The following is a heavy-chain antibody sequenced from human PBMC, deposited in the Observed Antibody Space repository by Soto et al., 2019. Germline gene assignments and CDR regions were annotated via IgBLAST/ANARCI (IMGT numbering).Heavy chain of an antibody. CDR1: GGSISMSRYY. V-gene: IGHV4-39*01. Sequence: QVQLQESGPGLVKPSETLSLTCTVSGGSISMSRYYWGWIRQPPGKGLEWIGNIYYSGRTYYNSSLKSRVTIAVDTSKNQFSLKLSPVTAADTAVYFCARGVVPDVWGQGTAVTVSS. J-gene: IGHJ6*02. CDR2: IYYSGRT. CDR3: ARGVVPDV. D-gene: IGHD6-6*01.